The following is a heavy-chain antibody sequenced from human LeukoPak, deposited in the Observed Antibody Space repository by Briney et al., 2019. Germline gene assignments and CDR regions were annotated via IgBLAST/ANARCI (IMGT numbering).Heavy chain of an antibody. CDR1: GVSITSDSYC. CDR2: IIHSGST. V-gene: IGHV4-30-2*01. D-gene: IGHD3-3*01. J-gene: IGHJ4*02. CDR3: ARTRDFWSGYFDY. Sequence: PSQTLSLTCAVSGVSITSDSYCWSWIRQPPGKGLESIGYIIHSGSTYYNPSLKSRVPISIDTAKSQFSLKLRSVTAADTAVYFCARTRDFWSGYFDYWGQGTLVTVSS.